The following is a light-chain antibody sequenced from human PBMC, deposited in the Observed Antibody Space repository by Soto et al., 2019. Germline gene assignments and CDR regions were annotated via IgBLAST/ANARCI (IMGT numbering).Light chain of an antibody. CDR2: AAS. J-gene: IGKJ3*01. V-gene: IGKV1-39*01. Sequence: DIQMTQSPSSLPASVGDRVTISCRASQNISIYLNWYQQKPGKAPKLLIYAASSLQSGVPSRFSADGSGTDFTLTISSLQPEDFATYCCQQSSSTPPFTFGPGTKVDIK. CDR3: QQSSSTPPFT. CDR1: QNISIY.